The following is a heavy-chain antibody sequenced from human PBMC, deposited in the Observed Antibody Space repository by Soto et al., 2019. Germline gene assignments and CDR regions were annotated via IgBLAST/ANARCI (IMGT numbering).Heavy chain of an antibody. J-gene: IGHJ6*02. Sequence: GGSLRLSCAASGFTFSSYEMNWVRQAPGKGLEWVSYISSSGSTIYYADSVKGRFTISRDNAKNSLYLQMNSLRAEDTAVYYCARAYIVATIGYYYGMDVWGQGTTVTV. D-gene: IGHD5-12*01. CDR1: GFTFSSYE. CDR3: ARAYIVATIGYYYGMDV. CDR2: ISSSGSTI. V-gene: IGHV3-48*03.